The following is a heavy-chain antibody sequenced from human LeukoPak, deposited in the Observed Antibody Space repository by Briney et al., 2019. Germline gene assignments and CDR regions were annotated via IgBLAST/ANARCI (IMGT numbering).Heavy chain of an antibody. CDR1: GFTFSSYA. V-gene: IGHV3-30-3*01. CDR2: ISYDGSNK. J-gene: IGHJ3*02. CDR3: AKDELPYYYDSSGYRDAFDI. Sequence: GGSLRLSCAASGFTFSSYAMHWVRQAPGKGLEWVAVISYDGSNKYYADSVKGRFTISRDNSKNTLYLQMNSLRAEDTAVYYCAKDELPYYYDSSGYRDAFDIWGQGTMVTVSS. D-gene: IGHD3-22*01.